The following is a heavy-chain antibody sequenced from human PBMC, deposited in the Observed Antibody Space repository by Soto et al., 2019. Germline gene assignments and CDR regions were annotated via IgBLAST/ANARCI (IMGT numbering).Heavy chain of an antibody. Sequence: EVQLVESGGGLVNPGGSLRLSCAASGFTFTDYTMNWVRQAPGKGLEWVSFISSGSNSIYYVDSLKGRFTISRDNAKNSLFLQMSSLRAEDMAVYYCARTDTVLIYPPRNFYFHMDVWGKGTTVTVSS. J-gene: IGHJ6*03. V-gene: IGHV3-21*01. CDR1: GFTFTDYT. CDR3: ARTDTVLIYPPRNFYFHMDV. D-gene: IGHD1-7*01. CDR2: ISSGSNSI.